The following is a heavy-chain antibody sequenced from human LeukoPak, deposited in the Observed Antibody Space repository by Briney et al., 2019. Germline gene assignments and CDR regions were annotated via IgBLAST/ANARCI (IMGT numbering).Heavy chain of an antibody. CDR2: ISDRGKT. D-gene: IGHD3-3*01. CDR3: AKLPTIFGVADSFDI. J-gene: IGHJ3*02. CDR1: GITFSSYD. Sequence: GGSLRLSCEASGITFSSYDMSWVRQAPGKGLEGISAISDRGKTDYADSVKGCFTISRDNSKNTLYLQLSSLRAEDTAMYYCAKLPTIFGVADSFDIWGQGTFVTVSS. V-gene: IGHV3-23*01.